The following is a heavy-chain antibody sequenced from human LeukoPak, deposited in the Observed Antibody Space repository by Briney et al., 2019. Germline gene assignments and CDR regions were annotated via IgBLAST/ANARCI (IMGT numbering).Heavy chain of an antibody. Sequence: SETLSLTCTVSGGSVSSGGYYWRWIRQHPGKGLEWIGYIYYSDSYYNPSLKSRVSISVDTSKNQFSLNPNSVTAADTAVYYCARGVLTGYYGDFDYWGQGTLVTVSS. CDR2: IYYSDS. CDR3: ARGVLTGYYGDFDY. CDR1: GGSVSSGGYY. D-gene: IGHD3-9*01. V-gene: IGHV4-31*03. J-gene: IGHJ4*02.